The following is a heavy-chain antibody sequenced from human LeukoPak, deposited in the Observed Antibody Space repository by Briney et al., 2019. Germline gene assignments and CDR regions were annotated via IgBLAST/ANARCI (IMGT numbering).Heavy chain of an antibody. CDR3: AKDLSATYYDFWSAYSSFDY. D-gene: IGHD3-3*01. J-gene: IGHJ4*02. CDR2: ISGSGGST. V-gene: IGHV3-23*01. Sequence: GGSLRLSCAASGFTFSSYAMSWVRQAPGKGLEWVSAISGSGGSTYYADSVKGRFTISRDNSKNMLYLQMNSLRAEDTAVYYCAKDLSATYYDFWSAYSSFDYWGQGTLVTVSS. CDR1: GFTFSSYA.